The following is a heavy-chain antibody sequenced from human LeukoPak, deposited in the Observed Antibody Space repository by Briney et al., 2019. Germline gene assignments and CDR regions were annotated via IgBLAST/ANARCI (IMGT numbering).Heavy chain of an antibody. CDR2: FDPEDGET. CDR3: ARAYDFWSGNYYYGMDV. Sequence: ASVNVSCKVSGYTLTELSMHWVRQAPGKGLEWMGGFDPEDGETIYAQKFQGRVTMTEDTSTDTAYMELSSLRSEDTAVYYCARAYDFWSGNYYYGMDVWGQGTTVTVSS. V-gene: IGHV1-24*01. CDR1: GYTLTELS. D-gene: IGHD3-3*01. J-gene: IGHJ6*02.